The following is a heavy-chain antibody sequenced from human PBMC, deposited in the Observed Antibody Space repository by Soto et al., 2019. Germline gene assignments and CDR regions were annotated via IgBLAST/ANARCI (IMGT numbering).Heavy chain of an antibody. CDR1: GFTFSSYA. Sequence: QVQLVESGGGVVQPGRSLRLSCAASGFTFSSYAMHWVRQAPGKGLEWVAVISYDGSNKYYADSVKGRFTISRDNSKNTLYLQMNSLRAEDTAVYYCARDVEMATIEIDYWGQGTLVTVSS. D-gene: IGHD5-12*01. CDR3: ARDVEMATIEIDY. J-gene: IGHJ4*02. V-gene: IGHV3-30-3*01. CDR2: ISYDGSNK.